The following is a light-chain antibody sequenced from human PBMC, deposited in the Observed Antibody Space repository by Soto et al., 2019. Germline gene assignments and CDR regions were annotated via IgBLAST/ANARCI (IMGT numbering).Light chain of an antibody. V-gene: IGKV1-39*01. CDR1: QNVASC. J-gene: IGKJ4*01. CDR3: QQTYNTPLS. CDR2: ATS. Sequence: DIQMTPSPSSLSASVGDKVTITCRARQNVASCLNWYQQKLGTAPKVLIDATSPLKTGVPSRFSGCGSGTEFILTITSLQPEDFATYYCQQTYNTPLSFGGGTKVEIK.